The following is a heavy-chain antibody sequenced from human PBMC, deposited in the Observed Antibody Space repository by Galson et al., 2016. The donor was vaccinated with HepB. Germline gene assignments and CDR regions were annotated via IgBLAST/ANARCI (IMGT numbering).Heavy chain of an antibody. Sequence: SLRLSCAASGFAYSSHWMHWVRQDLGKGLVWVSRINSDGTISNYAASVKGRFTISRDNAKNTLYLQMNSRRAEDTAVYFCVRDHSVVPTTAYNWFDPWGRGTLVTVSS. CDR1: GFAYSSHW. CDR2: INSDGTIS. CDR3: VRDHSVVPTTAYNWFDP. J-gene: IGHJ5*02. V-gene: IGHV3-74*01. D-gene: IGHD4-23*01.